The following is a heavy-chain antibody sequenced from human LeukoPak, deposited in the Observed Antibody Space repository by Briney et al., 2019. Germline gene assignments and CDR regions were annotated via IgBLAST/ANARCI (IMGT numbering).Heavy chain of an antibody. Sequence: SETLSLTCTVSGGSISSSSYYWGWIRQPPGKGLEWIGSIYYSGSTYYNPSLKSRVTISVQTSKSQFSLRLSSVTAADTAVYYCTRHFPLRHPYYDSSGYYRGYFDTWGQGTLVTVSS. D-gene: IGHD3-22*01. CDR1: GGSISSSSYY. J-gene: IGHJ4*02. CDR2: IYYSGST. V-gene: IGHV4-39*01. CDR3: TRHFPLRHPYYDSSGYYRGYFDT.